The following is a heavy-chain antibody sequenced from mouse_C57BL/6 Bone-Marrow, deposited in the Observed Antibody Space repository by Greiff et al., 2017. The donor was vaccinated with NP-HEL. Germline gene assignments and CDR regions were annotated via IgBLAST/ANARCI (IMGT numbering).Heavy chain of an antibody. CDR3: TNGKASFDY. CDR1: GFNIKDDY. CDR2: IDPENGDT. Sequence: LQQSGAELVRPGASVKLSCTASGFNIKDDYMHWVKQRPEQGLEWIGWIDPENGDTEYASKFQGKATITADTSSNTAYLQLSSLTSEDTAVYYCTNGKASFDYWGQGTTLTVSS. J-gene: IGHJ2*01. V-gene: IGHV14-4*01. D-gene: IGHD2-1*01.